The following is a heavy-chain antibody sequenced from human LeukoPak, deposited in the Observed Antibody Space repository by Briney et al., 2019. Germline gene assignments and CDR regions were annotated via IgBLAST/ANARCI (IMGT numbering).Heavy chain of an antibody. J-gene: IGHJ4*02. CDR3: AKEGRSLQTY. CDR2: VSESGGHT. Sequence: PGGSLRLSCTASGFTFSTYDMSWVRQPPGKGLEWVSSVSESGGHTFHADSVKGRFTISRDNSKSTLYLQMNSLRAEDTAIYYCAKEGRSLQTYWGQGTLVTVSS. D-gene: IGHD5-24*01. CDR1: GFTFSTYD. V-gene: IGHV3-23*01.